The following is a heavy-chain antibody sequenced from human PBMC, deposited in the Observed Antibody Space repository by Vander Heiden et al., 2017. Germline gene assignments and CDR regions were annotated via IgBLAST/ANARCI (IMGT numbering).Heavy chain of an antibody. J-gene: IGHJ3*02. CDR3: ARPNCGGDCYFSAQTHGAFDI. D-gene: IGHD2-21*02. CDR2: INHSGST. Sequence: QVQLQQWGAGVLKPSESMSRTCAVYGGAFNGYYSTWIRQPPGKGLEWIGEINHSGSTNYNPSLKSRVTISVDTSKNQFSLKLSSVTAADTAVYYCARPNCGGDCYFSAQTHGAFDIWGQGTMVTVSS. V-gene: IGHV4-34*01. CDR1: GGAFNGYY.